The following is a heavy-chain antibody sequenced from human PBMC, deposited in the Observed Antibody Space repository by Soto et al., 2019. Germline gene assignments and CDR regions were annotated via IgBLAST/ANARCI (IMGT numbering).Heavy chain of an antibody. CDR2: MSYSGST. J-gene: IGHJ5*02. V-gene: IGHV4-31*03. D-gene: IGHD6-6*01. CDR1: NGSINRGGYY. CDR3: ARARVISSRNWFDP. Sequence: SETLSLTCTISNGSINRGGYYWSWIRQHPGKGLEWVGYMSYSGSTYYSPSLKSRVTISVDTSKTQLSLKLSSVTAADTAIYFCARARVISSRNWFDPWGQGTLVTVSS.